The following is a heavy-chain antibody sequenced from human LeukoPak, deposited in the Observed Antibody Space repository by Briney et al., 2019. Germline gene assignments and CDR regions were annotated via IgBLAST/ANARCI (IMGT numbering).Heavy chain of an antibody. CDR3: ARGGSYLSAFDI. CDR1: GFTFITYS. J-gene: IGHJ3*02. Sequence: GGSLRLSCAASGFTFITYSMTWVRQAPGRGLGWVSAITGSGAFTDYADSVKGRFTISRDNSKNTLYLQMNSLRAEDTAVYYCARGGSYLSAFDIWGQGTVVTVSS. D-gene: IGHD1-26*01. CDR2: ITGSGAFT. V-gene: IGHV3-23*01.